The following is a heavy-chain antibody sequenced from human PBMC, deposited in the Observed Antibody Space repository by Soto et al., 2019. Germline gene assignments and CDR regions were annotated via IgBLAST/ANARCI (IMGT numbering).Heavy chain of an antibody. CDR2: ITVGSSHI. D-gene: IGHD3-16*01. Sequence: GGSLRLSXTGSGFPFSAYNINWVRQAPGKGLEWVSSITVGSSHIYQPNSMKGRFTISRDDAKNSVYLQIDSLRDEDTALYYCSRSPEVGVRGAYWGQGTLVTVSS. CDR3: SRSPEVGVRGAY. V-gene: IGHV3-21*01. CDR1: GFPFSAYN. J-gene: IGHJ4*02.